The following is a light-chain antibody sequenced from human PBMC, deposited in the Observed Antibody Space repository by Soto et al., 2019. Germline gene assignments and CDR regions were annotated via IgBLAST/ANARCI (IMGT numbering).Light chain of an antibody. CDR1: SSDVGSYNL. J-gene: IGLJ1*01. CDR2: EGS. Sequence: QSALTQPASVSGSPGQSITISCTGTSSDVGSYNLVSWYQKHPGKAPKLMIYEGSKRPSGVSNRFSGSKSGNTASLTISGLQAEDEAVYYCCSYAGSSTFVFGTGTKVTVL. CDR3: CSYAGSSTFV. V-gene: IGLV2-23*01.